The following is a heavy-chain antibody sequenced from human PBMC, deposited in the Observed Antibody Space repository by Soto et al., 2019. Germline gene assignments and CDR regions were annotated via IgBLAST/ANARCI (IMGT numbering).Heavy chain of an antibody. CDR1: GFTFSDHY. CDR2: SRDKVHSHTT. Sequence: EVQLAESGGGLVQPGGSLRLSCAASGFTFSDHYMDWVRQAPGKGLGWVGRSRDKVHSHTTEYAASEKGRFTISRGDSENSLYLQMNSVKTEDTAVYYCAVGVVSTGYFDYWGQGTLVTVPS. CDR3: AVGVVSTGYFDY. D-gene: IGHD5-12*01. V-gene: IGHV3-72*01. J-gene: IGHJ4*02.